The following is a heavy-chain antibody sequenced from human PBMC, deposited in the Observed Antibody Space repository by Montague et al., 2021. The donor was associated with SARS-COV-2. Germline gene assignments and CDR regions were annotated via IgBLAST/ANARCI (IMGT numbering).Heavy chain of an antibody. V-gene: IGHV4-4*07. J-gene: IGHJ4*02. CDR1: GGYTNKYY. D-gene: IGHD6-13*01. CDR2: IHVTGIT. CDR3: ARDRVYCDSWEFGS. Sequence: SETLSLTCTVSGGYTNKYYWSWIRQPPGKRLEWIGCIHVTGITAYNPSLKTRVTMSVDTSKNQFSLQLASVTAADTAVYYCARDRVYCDSWEFGSWGQGTLVTVSS.